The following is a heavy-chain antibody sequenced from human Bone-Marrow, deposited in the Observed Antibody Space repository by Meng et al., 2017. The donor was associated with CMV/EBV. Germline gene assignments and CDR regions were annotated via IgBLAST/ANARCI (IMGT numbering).Heavy chain of an antibody. V-gene: IGHV3-74*01. D-gene: IGHD1-7*01. CDR3: ARESLLELPAFDI. J-gene: IGHJ3*02. Sequence: GESLKISCAASGFTFSNYWMHWVRQVPGKGLVWVSRVKGDGSTNYADSVKGRFTISRDNAKNSLYLQMNSLRAEDTAVYYCARESLLELPAFDIWGQGTMVTVSS. CDR2: VKGDGST. CDR1: GFTFSNYW.